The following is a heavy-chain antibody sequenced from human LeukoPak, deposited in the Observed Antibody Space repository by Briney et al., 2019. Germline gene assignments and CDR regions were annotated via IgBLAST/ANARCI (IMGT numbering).Heavy chain of an antibody. CDR3: ARSNQADDY. Sequence: GRSLRLSCAASGFTLSDYWIHWVRQVPGRGLVWVSRINSGGSRTTYADSVKGRFTISRDNAKNTLYLQMESLRAEDTGVYYCARSNQADDYWGQGTLVTVSS. CDR2: INSGGSRT. D-gene: IGHD1-14*01. CDR1: GFTLSDYW. J-gene: IGHJ4*02. V-gene: IGHV3-74*01.